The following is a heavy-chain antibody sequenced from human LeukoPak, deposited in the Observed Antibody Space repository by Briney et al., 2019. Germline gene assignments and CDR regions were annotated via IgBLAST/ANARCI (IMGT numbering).Heavy chain of an antibody. Sequence: SETLSLTCNVSGGSISSYYWRWIRQPPGKGLEWIGYIYYGGSTSYNPSLKSRVTISVDTSKNQLSLKLSSVTAADTAVYYCARYHRGSYYFDYWGQGTLVTVSS. J-gene: IGHJ4*02. D-gene: IGHD1-26*01. CDR3: ARYHRGSYYFDY. CDR2: IYYGGST. CDR1: GGSISSYY. V-gene: IGHV4-59*01.